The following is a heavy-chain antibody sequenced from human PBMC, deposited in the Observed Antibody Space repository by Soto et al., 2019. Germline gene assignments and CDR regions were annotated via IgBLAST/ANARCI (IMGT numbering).Heavy chain of an antibody. J-gene: IGHJ1*01. V-gene: IGHV4-59*01. CDR2: IYYSGST. CDR3: ARGDRTYYYDSSGYYNAEYFQH. CDR1: GGSISSYY. Sequence: SETLSLTCTVSGGSISSYYWSWIRQPPGKGLEWIGYIYYSGSTNYNPSLKSRVTISVDTSKNQFSLKLSSVTAADTAVYYCARGDRTYYYDSSGYYNAEYFQHWGQGTLVTVSS. D-gene: IGHD3-22*01.